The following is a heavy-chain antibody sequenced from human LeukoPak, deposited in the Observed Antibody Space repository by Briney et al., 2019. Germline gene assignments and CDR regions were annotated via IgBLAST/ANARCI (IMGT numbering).Heavy chain of an antibody. D-gene: IGHD6-13*01. CDR3: ARVRIAAAGRRDYYYYMDV. J-gene: IGHJ6*03. CDR1: GGSISSYY. CDR2: IYTSGST. Sequence: PSETLSLTCTVSGGSISSYYWSWIRQPAGKGLEWIGRIYTSGSTNYNPSLKSRVTISVDTSKNQFSLKLSSVTAADTAVYYCARVRIAAAGRRDYYYYMDVWGKGTTVTVSS. V-gene: IGHV4-4*07.